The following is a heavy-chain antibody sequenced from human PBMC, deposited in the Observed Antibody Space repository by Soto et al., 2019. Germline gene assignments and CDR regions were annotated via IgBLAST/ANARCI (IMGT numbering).Heavy chain of an antibody. CDR3: VSRRDGYNLVTDY. Sequence: SETLSLTCTVSGGYISGSTSYWGWIRQPPGEGLEWIGNIYYSGNTYYHPSLKSRLTISVDTSKNQFSLRLSSVTAADTAVYYCVSRRDGYNLVTDYWGQGTLVTV. V-gene: IGHV4-39*01. CDR2: IYYSGNT. J-gene: IGHJ4*02. D-gene: IGHD5-12*01. CDR1: GGYISGSTSY.